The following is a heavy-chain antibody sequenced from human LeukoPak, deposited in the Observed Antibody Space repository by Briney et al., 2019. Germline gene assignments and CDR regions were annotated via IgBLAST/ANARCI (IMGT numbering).Heavy chain of an antibody. Sequence: GGSLRLSCAASGFTFSNAWLSWVRQAPGKGLEWVGRIKSKTDGGTTDYAAPVKGRFTISGDDSKNTLYLQMNSLKTKDTAVYYCTTDPIYDFWSGYYYFDYWGQGTLVTVSS. D-gene: IGHD3-3*01. CDR1: GFTFSNAW. CDR3: TTDPIYDFWSGYYYFDY. CDR2: IKSKTDGGTT. V-gene: IGHV3-15*01. J-gene: IGHJ4*02.